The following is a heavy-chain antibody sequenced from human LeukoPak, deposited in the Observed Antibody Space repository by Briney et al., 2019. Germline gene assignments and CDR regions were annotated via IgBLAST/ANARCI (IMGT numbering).Heavy chain of an antibody. CDR1: GYTFIGYA. D-gene: IGHD3-22*01. J-gene: IGHJ4*02. V-gene: IGHV7-4-1*02. Sequence: GASVKVSCKASGYTFIGYAMNWVRQAPGQGLEWMGWINTNTGNPTYAQGFTGRFVFSLDTSVSTAYLQISSLKAEDTAVYYCARVERYYDSSGYYYVQGIGFDYWGQGTLVTVSS. CDR3: ARVERYYDSSGYYYVQGIGFDY. CDR2: INTNTGNP.